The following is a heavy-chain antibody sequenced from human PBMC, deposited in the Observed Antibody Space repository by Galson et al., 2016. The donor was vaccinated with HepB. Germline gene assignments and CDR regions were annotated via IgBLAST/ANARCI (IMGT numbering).Heavy chain of an antibody. V-gene: IGHV4-39*02. CDR2: LYYFGIT. CDR3: VRPRYCFGTGCPHWFFDL. J-gene: IGHJ2*01. D-gene: IGHD2-15*01. Sequence: SETLSLTCTVSGVSISSESDSWAWIRQPPGKGLEWIGSLYYFGITPYSPSLGSRVTVSVDTSKNHFSLTLTSVTAADTAVYYCVRPRYCFGTGCPHWFFDLWGPGALVTVSS. CDR1: GVSISSESDS.